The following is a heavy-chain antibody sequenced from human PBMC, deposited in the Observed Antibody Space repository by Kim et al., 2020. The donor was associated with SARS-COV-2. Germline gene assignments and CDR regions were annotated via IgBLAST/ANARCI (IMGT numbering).Heavy chain of an antibody. Sequence: SETLSLTCTVSGGSISSSSYYWGWIRQPPGKGLEWIGSIYYSGSTYYNPSLKSRVTISVDTSKNQFSLKLSSVTAADTAVYYCARHRPFPRFDPWGQGTLVTVSS. CDR2: IYYSGST. CDR3: ARHRPFPRFDP. J-gene: IGHJ5*02. CDR1: GGSISSSSYY. D-gene: IGHD6-6*01. V-gene: IGHV4-39*01.